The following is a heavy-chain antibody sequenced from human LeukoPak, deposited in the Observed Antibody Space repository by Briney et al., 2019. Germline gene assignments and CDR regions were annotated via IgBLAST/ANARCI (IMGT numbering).Heavy chain of an antibody. CDR1: GFTVSSNY. CDR3: ARGYYYASGSLDY. Sequence: GGSLRLSCAASGFTVSSNYMSWVRQAPGKGLEWVSVIYSGGSTYYADSVKGRFTISRDNSKNTLYLQMISLRPDDTAVYYCARGYYYASGSLDYWGQGTLVTVSS. CDR2: IYSGGST. D-gene: IGHD3-10*01. V-gene: IGHV3-53*05. J-gene: IGHJ4*02.